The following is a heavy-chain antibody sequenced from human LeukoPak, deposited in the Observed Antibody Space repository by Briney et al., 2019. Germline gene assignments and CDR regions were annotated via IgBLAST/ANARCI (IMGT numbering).Heavy chain of an antibody. D-gene: IGHD6-6*01. Sequence: SVKVSCKASGGTFSSYAISWVRQAPGQGLEWMGGIIPIFGTANYAQKFQGRVTITTDKSTSTAYMELSSLRSEDTAVYYCATEKAARRSYYFDYWGQGTLVTVSS. CDR1: GGTFSSYA. CDR2: IIPIFGTA. CDR3: ATEKAARRSYYFDY. J-gene: IGHJ4*02. V-gene: IGHV1-69*05.